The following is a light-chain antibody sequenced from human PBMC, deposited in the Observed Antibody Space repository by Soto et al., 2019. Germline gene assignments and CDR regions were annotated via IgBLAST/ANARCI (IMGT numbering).Light chain of an antibody. J-gene: IGKJ1*01. V-gene: IGKV3D-20*01. CDR2: ETS. CDR3: QHLGSSAWT. Sequence: EIVLTQSTATLSLSPGEGATLSCGASQTVGSTCLDWFQQKPGLAPRILMYETSSRATGIPERFSGSGSGSDFPLTISRLAPEDFSMCYCQHLGSSAWTFGQGTKVEIK. CDR1: QTVGSTC.